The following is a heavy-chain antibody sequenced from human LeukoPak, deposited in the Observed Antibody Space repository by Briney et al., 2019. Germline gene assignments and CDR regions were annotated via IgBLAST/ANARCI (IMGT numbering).Heavy chain of an antibody. CDR1: GFTSTGYY. J-gene: IGHJ3*02. CDR2: INPNSGGT. CDR3: ARLAYCGGDCYPGSLGAFDI. Sequence: ASVKVSCKASGFTSTGYYIHWVRQAPEQGLEWMGWINPNSGGTNFARKFQGRVTLTRDTSIRTAYMDLSRLISDDTAVYYCARLAYCGGDCYPGSLGAFDIWGQGTMVTVSS. D-gene: IGHD2-21*02. V-gene: IGHV1-2*02.